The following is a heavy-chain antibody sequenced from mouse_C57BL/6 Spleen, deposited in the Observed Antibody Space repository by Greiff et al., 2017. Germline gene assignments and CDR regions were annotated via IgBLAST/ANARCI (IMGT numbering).Heavy chain of an antibody. CDR1: GFTFSDAW. CDR2: IRNKANNHAT. V-gene: IGHV6-6*01. Sequence: EVQVVESGGGLVQPGGSMKLSCAASGFTFSDAWMDWVRQSPEKGLEWVAEIRNKANNHATYYAESVKGRFTISRDYSKSSVYLQMNSLRAEDTGIYYCTRSYYYGLYYFDYWGQGTTLTVSS. J-gene: IGHJ2*01. CDR3: TRSYYYGLYYFDY. D-gene: IGHD1-1*01.